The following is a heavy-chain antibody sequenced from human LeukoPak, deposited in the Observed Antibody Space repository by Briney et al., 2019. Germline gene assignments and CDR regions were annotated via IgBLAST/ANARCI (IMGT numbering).Heavy chain of an antibody. J-gene: IGHJ6*04. D-gene: IGHD5-18*01. CDR2: VSWNGRST. Sequence: PGGSLRLSCAASGFTFDDYAMHWVRQTPGKGLEWVSLVSWNGRSTSYADSVKGRFTISRDNSKNSLYLQMNSLRPEDTALYYCAKDTVSSGYSYYAMDVWAKGPRSPSPQ. V-gene: IGHV3-43D*04. CDR1: GFTFDDYA. CDR3: AKDTVSSGYSYYAMDV.